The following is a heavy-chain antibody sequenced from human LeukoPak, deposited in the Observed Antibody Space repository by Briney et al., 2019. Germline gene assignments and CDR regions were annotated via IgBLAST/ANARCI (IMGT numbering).Heavy chain of an antibody. Sequence: PSETLSLTCTVSGGSISSGSYYWSWIRQPAGKGLEWIGRIYTSGSTDYNPSLKSRVTISVDTSKNQFSLKLSSVTAADTAVYYCARGQRAHVEWYYYMDVWGKGTTVTVSS. V-gene: IGHV4-61*02. CDR1: GGSISSGSYY. D-gene: IGHD1-26*01. CDR2: IYTSGST. J-gene: IGHJ6*03. CDR3: ARGQRAHVEWYYYMDV.